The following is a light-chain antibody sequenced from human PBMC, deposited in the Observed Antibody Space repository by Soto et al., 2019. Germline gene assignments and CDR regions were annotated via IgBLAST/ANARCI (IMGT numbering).Light chain of an antibody. CDR3: QQYGSSPRT. CDR2: GAS. J-gene: IGKJ1*01. Sequence: EIVMTQSPATLSVSPGERATLSCMASQSVSTNNLAWYQQRPGQAPSLLIYGASSRATGIPDRFSGSGSGTDFTLTISRLEPEDFAVYYCQQYGSSPRTFGQGTKVDI. CDR1: QSVSTNN. V-gene: IGKV3-20*01.